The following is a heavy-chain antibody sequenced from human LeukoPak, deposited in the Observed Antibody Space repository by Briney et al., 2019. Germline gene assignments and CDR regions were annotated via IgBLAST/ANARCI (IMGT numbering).Heavy chain of an antibody. Sequence: SETLSLTCTVSGGSISSYYWSWIRQPPGKGLEWIGYIYYSGNTYYNPSLKSRVTISVDTSKNQFSLRLNSVTAADTAVYYCARDHCSSKSCFIDYWGQGTLVTVSS. J-gene: IGHJ4*02. CDR1: GGSISSYY. V-gene: IGHV4-59*12. D-gene: IGHD2-2*01. CDR3: ARDHCSSKSCFIDY. CDR2: IYYSGNT.